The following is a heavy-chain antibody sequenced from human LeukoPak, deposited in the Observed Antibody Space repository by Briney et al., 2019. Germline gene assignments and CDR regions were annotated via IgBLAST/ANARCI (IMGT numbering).Heavy chain of an antibody. Sequence: GGSLRLSCAVSGFTFDDYLMHWVRQAPGKGLEWVSLISWDGDNTYYADSVKGRFTISRDNSKNTLYLQMNSLRAEDTAVYYCAKDEIVVVPAATRLFDYWGQGTLVTVSS. CDR2: ISWDGDNT. CDR3: AKDEIVVVPAATRLFDY. CDR1: GFTFDDYL. D-gene: IGHD2-2*01. V-gene: IGHV3-43*01. J-gene: IGHJ4*02.